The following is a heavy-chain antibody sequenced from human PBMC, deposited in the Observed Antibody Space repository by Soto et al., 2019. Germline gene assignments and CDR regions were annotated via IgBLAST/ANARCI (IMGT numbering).Heavy chain of an antibody. CDR2: IWYDGSNK. D-gene: IGHD3-3*01. CDR1: GFTFSSYG. CDR3: ARGARRYDFWSGSLVNRMDV. Sequence: GGSVRLSCAASGFTFSSYGMHWVRQAPGKGLERVAVIWYDGSNKYYADSVKGRFTISRDNSKNTLYLQMNSLRAEDTAVYYCARGARRYDFWSGSLVNRMDVSGQGDTVTVFS. J-gene: IGHJ6*02. V-gene: IGHV3-33*01.